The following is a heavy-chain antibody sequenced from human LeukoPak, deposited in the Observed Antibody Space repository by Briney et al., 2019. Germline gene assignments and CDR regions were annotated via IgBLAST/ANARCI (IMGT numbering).Heavy chain of an antibody. Sequence: GASVKVSCKASGYTFTSYYMHWVRQAPGQGLEWMGIINPRGGSTSYAQKFQGRVTMTRDTSTSTVYMELSILRSEGTAVYYSARDFSPSYKCYYYMDVWGQGTPVTVSS. V-gene: IGHV1-46*01. CDR3: ARDFSPSYKCYYYMDV. D-gene: IGHD1-1*01. CDR2: INPRGGST. J-gene: IGHJ6*03. CDR1: GYTFTSYY.